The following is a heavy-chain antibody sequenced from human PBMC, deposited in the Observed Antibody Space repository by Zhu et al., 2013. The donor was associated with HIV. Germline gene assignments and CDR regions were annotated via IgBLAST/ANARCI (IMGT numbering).Heavy chain of an antibody. CDR1: GFTFSSYW. Sequence: EVQLVESGGGLVQPGGSLRLSCAASGFTFSSYWMTWVRQAPGKGLEWVANIKQDGSEKYYVDSVKGRFTISRDNAKNSLYLQMNSLRAEDTAVYYCARVCWAIPFTRWSYFDYWAREPWSPSPQ. CDR2: IKQDGSEK. V-gene: IGHV3-7*02. CDR3: ARVCWAIPFTRWSYFDY. J-gene: IGHJ4*02. D-gene: IGHD2-8*01.